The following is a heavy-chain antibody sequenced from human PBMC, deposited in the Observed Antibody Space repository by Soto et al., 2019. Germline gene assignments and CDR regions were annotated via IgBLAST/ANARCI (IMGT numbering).Heavy chain of an antibody. CDR2: INPNSGGT. Sequence: QVQLVQSGAEVKKPGASVKVSCKASGYTFTGYYMHWVRQAPGQGLEWMGWINPNSGGTNYAQKFQGWVTMTRDTSISTAYKELSRLRSDDTAVYYCARGCSSTSCQGDAFDIWGQGTMVTVSS. J-gene: IGHJ3*02. D-gene: IGHD2-2*01. V-gene: IGHV1-2*04. CDR1: GYTFTGYY. CDR3: ARGCSSTSCQGDAFDI.